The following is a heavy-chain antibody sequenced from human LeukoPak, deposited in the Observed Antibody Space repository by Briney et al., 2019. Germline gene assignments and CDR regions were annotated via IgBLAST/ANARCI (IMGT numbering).Heavy chain of an antibody. D-gene: IGHD3-10*02. CDR1: GFTFSTYG. J-gene: IGHJ6*04. CDR3: AELGITMIGGV. V-gene: IGHV3-30*02. Sequence: GGSLRLSCAASGFTFSTYGMYWVRQAPDKGLEWVAFIRYDGSSKYYADFVRGRFTISRDNSKNTLFLQMNSLRTEDTAVYYCAELGITMIGGVWGKGTTVTISS. CDR2: IRYDGSSK.